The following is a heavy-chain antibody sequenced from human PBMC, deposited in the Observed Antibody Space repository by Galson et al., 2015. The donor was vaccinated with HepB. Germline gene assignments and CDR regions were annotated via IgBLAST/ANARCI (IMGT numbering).Heavy chain of an antibody. V-gene: IGHV6-1*01. CDR2: TYYRSKWYF. CDR1: GDSVSTDSGA. Sequence: CAISGDSVSTDSGAWIWIRQSPSRGLEWLGRTYYRSKWYFDYPVSEKSRITINPDTSKNQFSLHLNSVTPEDTAVYYCARDPNYSGWFGFDHWGQGILVTVSA. CDR3: ARDPNYSGWFGFDH. J-gene: IGHJ4*02. D-gene: IGHD6-19*01.